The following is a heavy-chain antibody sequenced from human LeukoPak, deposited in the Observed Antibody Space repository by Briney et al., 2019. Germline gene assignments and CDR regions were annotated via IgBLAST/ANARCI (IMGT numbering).Heavy chain of an antibody. Sequence: PGGSLRLSCEASGFTFSNYWMSWVRQAPGKGLEWVGRIRNKANSYATESAASVRGRFTFSRDDSTNSVYLQMNNLKTEDTAVYYCVVIITRDTYSPRDWGQGTMVTVSS. CDR1: GFTFSNYW. J-gene: IGHJ3*01. D-gene: IGHD5-24*01. CDR2: IRNKANSYAT. CDR3: VVIITRDTYSPRD. V-gene: IGHV3-72*01.